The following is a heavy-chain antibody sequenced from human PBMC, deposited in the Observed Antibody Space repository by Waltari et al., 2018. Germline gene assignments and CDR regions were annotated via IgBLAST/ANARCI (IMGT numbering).Heavy chain of an antibody. V-gene: IGHV1-69*05. J-gene: IGHJ3*02. CDR1: GGTFSSYA. Sequence: QVQLVQSGAEVKKPGSSVKVSCKASGGTFSSYAISWVRPAPGQGLEWMGGIIPNFGTANYAQKFQGRVTITTDESTSTAYMELSSLRSEDTAVYYCARFYYYGSGSYRGYDAFDIWGQGTMVTVSS. CDR3: ARFYYYGSGSYRGYDAFDI. D-gene: IGHD3-10*01. CDR2: IIPNFGTA.